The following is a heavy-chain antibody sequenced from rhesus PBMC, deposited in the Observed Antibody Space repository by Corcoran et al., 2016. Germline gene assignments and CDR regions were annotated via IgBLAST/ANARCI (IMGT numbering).Heavy chain of an antibody. CDR3: ARVSVRLAFDF. D-gene: IGHD2-39*01. CDR1: GGSISSSY. Sequence: QLQLQESGPGLVKPSETLSVTCAVSGGSISSSYWSWIRQAPGKGLEWIGYIYGSGSSTNYNPSLKSRVSLAVDTSKNQLSRKLSSVTTADTAVYYCARVSVRLAFDFWGQVLRVTVSS. J-gene: IGHJ3*01. CDR2: IYGSGSST. V-gene: IGHV4-169*01.